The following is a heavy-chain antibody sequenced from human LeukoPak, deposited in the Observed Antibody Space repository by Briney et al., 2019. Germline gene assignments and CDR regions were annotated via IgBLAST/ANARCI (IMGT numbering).Heavy chain of an antibody. Sequence: GESLKISCKGSGYSFTNYWIGWVRQMPGKGLEWMGIIYPPDSDTRYSPSFQGQVTISADKSISTAYSQWSSLKASDTAMYYCARRITIVRGSYYLDYWGQGTLVTVFS. D-gene: IGHD3-10*01. J-gene: IGHJ4*02. V-gene: IGHV5-51*01. CDR2: IYPPDSDT. CDR3: ARRITIVRGSYYLDY. CDR1: GYSFTNYW.